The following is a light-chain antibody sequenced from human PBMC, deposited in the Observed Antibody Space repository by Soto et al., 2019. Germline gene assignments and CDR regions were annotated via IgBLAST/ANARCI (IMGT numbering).Light chain of an antibody. V-gene: IGKV1-17*01. J-gene: IGKJ1*01. CDR3: LQYNSYPRT. CDR1: QGIRKD. CDR2: GAA. Sequence: DIQITHSPSSLSASVGDTVIITCRSSQGIRKDLGWYQQKVGEAPRRLIFGAAALQSGVPPRFSGSGSGTDFTLTISSLQPEDFATYYCLQYNSYPRTFGQGTKV.